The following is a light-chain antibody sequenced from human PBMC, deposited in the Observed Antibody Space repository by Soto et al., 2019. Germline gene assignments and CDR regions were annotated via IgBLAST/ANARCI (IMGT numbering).Light chain of an antibody. Sequence: DIHMTQSPSTLPASVGDRVTITCRASQSISSWLAWYQQKPGKAPKLLIYKASSLESGVPSRFSGSGSGTEFTLTISSLQPDDFATYYCQQYNSYSRSTFGQGTKVDIK. CDR1: QSISSW. J-gene: IGKJ1*01. V-gene: IGKV1-5*03. CDR3: QQYNSYSRST. CDR2: KAS.